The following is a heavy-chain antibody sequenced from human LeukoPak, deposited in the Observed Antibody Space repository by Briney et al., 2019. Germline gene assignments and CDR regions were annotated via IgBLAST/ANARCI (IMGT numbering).Heavy chain of an antibody. V-gene: IGHV5-51*01. CDR2: IYLVDSDT. Sequence: GESLQICFKGSGYSITRCWICWGLQMPGKGGEGMVIIYLVDSDTKYSPSFKCRVPISADKSISTAYRQWSTLKASDTAMYYCARRHWGDYDYWGQGTLVTVSS. CDR1: GYSITRCW. D-gene: IGHD4-17*01. J-gene: IGHJ4*02. CDR3: ARRHWGDYDY.